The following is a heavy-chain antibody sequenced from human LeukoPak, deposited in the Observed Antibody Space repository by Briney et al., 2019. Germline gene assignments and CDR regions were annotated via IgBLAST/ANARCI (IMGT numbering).Heavy chain of an antibody. D-gene: IGHD3-22*01. V-gene: IGHV4-39*01. CDR2: IYYSGST. J-gene: IGHJ4*02. CDR3: ARLYYDSSGYYQICYFDY. CDR1: GGSFSSSSYY. Sequence: SETLSLTCTVSGGSFSSSSYYWGSVGPPPGTGLGWIGSIYYSGSTYYNPSLKSRVTISVDTSKNQFSLNLSSVTAADTAVYYCARLYYDSSGYYQICYFDYWGQGTLVTVSS.